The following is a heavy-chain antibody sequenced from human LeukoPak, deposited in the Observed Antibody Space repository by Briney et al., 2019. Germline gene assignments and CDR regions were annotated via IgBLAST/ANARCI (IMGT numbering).Heavy chain of an antibody. Sequence: ASVKVSCKASGYTFTSYDINWVRQATGQGLEWMGWMNPNSGNTGYAQKFQGRVTMTRNTSISTAYMELSSLRSEDTAVYYCARVLSGYNRIYYYYYYMDVWGKGTTVTVSS. V-gene: IGHV1-8*01. J-gene: IGHJ6*03. CDR3: ARVLSGYNRIYYYYYYMDV. D-gene: IGHD3-22*01. CDR1: GYTFTSYD. CDR2: MNPNSGNT.